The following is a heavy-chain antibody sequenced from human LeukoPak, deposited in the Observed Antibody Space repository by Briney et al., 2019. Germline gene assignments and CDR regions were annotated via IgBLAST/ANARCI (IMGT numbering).Heavy chain of an antibody. V-gene: IGHV3-30*18. Sequence: GGPLRLSCAASGFTFSSYGMHWVRQAPGKGLEWVAVISYDGSNKYYADSVKGRFTISRDNSKNTLYPQMNSLRAEDTAVYYCAKESNSGSYYDYWGQGTLVTVSS. CDR1: GFTFSSYG. D-gene: IGHD3-10*01. J-gene: IGHJ4*02. CDR3: AKESNSGSYYDY. CDR2: ISYDGSNK.